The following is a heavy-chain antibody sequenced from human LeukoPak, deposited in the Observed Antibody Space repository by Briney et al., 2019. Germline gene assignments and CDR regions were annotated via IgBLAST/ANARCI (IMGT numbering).Heavy chain of an antibody. Sequence: PGGSLRLSCTASGFTFGDYAMSWVRQAPGKGLEWVGFIRSKAYGGTTEYAASVKGRFTISRDDSKSIAYLQMNSLKTEDTAVYYCTRVLGSSQFDYWGQGTLVTVSS. J-gene: IGHJ4*02. CDR2: IRSKAYGGTT. V-gene: IGHV3-49*04. D-gene: IGHD3-16*01. CDR3: TRVLGSSQFDY. CDR1: GFTFGDYA.